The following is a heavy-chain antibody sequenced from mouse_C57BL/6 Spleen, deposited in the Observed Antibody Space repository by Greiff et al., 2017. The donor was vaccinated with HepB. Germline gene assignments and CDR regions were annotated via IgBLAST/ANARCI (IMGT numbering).Heavy chain of an antibody. D-gene: IGHD2-5*01. CDR3: ARDKSYYSNPAYAMDY. CDR1: GFTFSSYA. Sequence: EVKLMESGGGLVKPGGSLKLSCAASGFTFSSYAMSWVRQTPEKRLEWVATISDGGSYTYYPDNVKGRFTISRDNAKNNLYLQMSHLKSEDTAMYYCARDKSYYSNPAYAMDYWGQGTSVTVSS. J-gene: IGHJ4*01. V-gene: IGHV5-4*01. CDR2: ISDGGSYT.